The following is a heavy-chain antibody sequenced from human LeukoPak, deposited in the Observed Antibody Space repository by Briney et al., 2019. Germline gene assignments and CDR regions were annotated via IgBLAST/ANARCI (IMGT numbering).Heavy chain of an antibody. D-gene: IGHD6-19*01. V-gene: IGHV1-3*01. J-gene: IGHJ6*02. CDR3: AAPGAVAGPTGYYGMDV. CDR2: INAGNGNT. CDR1: GYTFTSYA. Sequence: GASVKVSCKASGYTFTSYAMHWVRQAPGQRLEWMGWINAGNGNTKYSQKFQGRVTITRDTSASTAYMELSSLRSEDTAVYYCAAPGAVAGPTGYYGMDVWGQGTTVTVSS.